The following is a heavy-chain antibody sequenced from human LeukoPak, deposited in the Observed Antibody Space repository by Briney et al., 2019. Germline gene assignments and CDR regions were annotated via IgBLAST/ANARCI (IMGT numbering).Heavy chain of an antibody. J-gene: IGHJ4*02. CDR3: ARARSDYDILTGYSSGYFDY. D-gene: IGHD3-9*01. Sequence: PSETLSLTCTVSGGSISSYYWSWIRQPPGKGLEWIGYIYYSGSTNYNPSLKSRVTISVDTSKNQFSLKQSSVTAADTAVYYCARARSDYDILTGYSSGYFDYWGQGTLVTVSS. CDR1: GGSISSYY. CDR2: IYYSGST. V-gene: IGHV4-59*01.